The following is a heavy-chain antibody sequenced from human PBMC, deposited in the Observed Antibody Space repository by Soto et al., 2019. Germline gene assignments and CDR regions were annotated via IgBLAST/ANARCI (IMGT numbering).Heavy chain of an antibody. CDR2: IYSGGST. V-gene: IGHV3-53*01. D-gene: IGHD2-15*01. CDR3: ARGGVVVVAQSYYFDY. CDR1: GFTVNRNY. J-gene: IGHJ4*02. Sequence: ESGGGLIQPGGSLRLSCAASGFTVNRNYMSWVRQAPGKGLEWVSVIYSGGSTYYADSVKGRFTISRDNSKNTMYLQMNSLRAEDTAVYYCARGGVVVVAQSYYFDYWGQGTLVTVSS.